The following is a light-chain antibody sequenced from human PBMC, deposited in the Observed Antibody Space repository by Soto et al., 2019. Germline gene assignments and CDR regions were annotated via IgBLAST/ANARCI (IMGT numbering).Light chain of an antibody. Sequence: EIVLTQSPGTLSLSPGERATLSCRASQSVSSNYIAWYQQNPGQAPRLLIYGASTRATGIPDRFSGSGSGTDFTLTISRLEPEDFAVYFCQQYGRSPPFAFGQGTRWISN. V-gene: IGKV3-20*01. J-gene: IGKJ2*01. CDR2: GAS. CDR3: QQYGRSPPFA. CDR1: QSVSSNY.